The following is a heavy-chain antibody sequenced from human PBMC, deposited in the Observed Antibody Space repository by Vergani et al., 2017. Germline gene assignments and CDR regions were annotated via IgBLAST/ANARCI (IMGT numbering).Heavy chain of an antibody. CDR2: IYYSGST. Sequence: QVQLQESGPGLVKPSETLSLTCTVSGGSISSHYWSWIRQPPGKGLEWIGYIYYSGSTNYNPSLKSRVTISVDTSKNQFALKLSSVTAADTAVYYCALSSPDYYYGMDVWGQGTTVTVSS. CDR1: GGSISSHY. V-gene: IGHV4-59*08. J-gene: IGHJ6*02. CDR3: ALSSPDYYYGMDV. D-gene: IGHD6-19*01.